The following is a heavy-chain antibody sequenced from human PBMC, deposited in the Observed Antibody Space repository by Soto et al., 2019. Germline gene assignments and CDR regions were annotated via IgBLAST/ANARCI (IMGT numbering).Heavy chain of an antibody. D-gene: IGHD3-16*01. CDR1: GFSLSTSGVG. Sequence: QITLKESGPTLVKPTQTLTLTCTFSGFSLSTSGVGVGWIRQPPGKALEWLALIYWDDDKRYSPSLKSRLTIPKDTPKTTVALTMTKWGLVDTAHFYWAPSRVLLGEFFLPVYFNHGGRGPLAPLS. CDR2: IYWDDDK. J-gene: IGHJ4*02. V-gene: IGHV2-5*02. CDR3: APSRVLLGEFFLPVYFNH.